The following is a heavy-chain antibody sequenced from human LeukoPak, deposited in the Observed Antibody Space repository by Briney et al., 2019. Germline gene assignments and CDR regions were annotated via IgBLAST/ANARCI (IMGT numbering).Heavy chain of an antibody. D-gene: IGHD1-26*01. V-gene: IGHV4-39*07. J-gene: IGHJ4*02. CDR1: GGSISSSSSY. CDR3: ASAIEVGAMTPFDY. Sequence: SETLSLTCSVSGGSISSSSSYWGWIRQPPGKGLEWIGSIYYSGSTYYNPSLKSRVTISVDTSKNQFSLKLSSVTAADTAVYYCASAIEVGAMTPFDYWGQGTLVTVSS. CDR2: IYYSGST.